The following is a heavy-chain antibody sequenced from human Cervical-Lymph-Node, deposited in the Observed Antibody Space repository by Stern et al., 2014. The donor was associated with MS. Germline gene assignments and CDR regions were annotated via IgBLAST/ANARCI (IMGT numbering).Heavy chain of an antibody. V-gene: IGHV5-51*03. CDR3: ARSPATPSGYDRFDY. CDR1: GYLFDDYW. D-gene: IGHD5-12*01. J-gene: IGHJ4*02. CDR2: IFPRDSNT. Sequence: EVQLVESGAEVKKPGESLKISCEASGYLFDDYWIGWVRQMSGRGLELVAIIFPRDSNTSYSPSVQGQVTISADKSISTASLQWSSLRAPTPAMYSCARSPATPSGYDRFDYWGQGALVTVSS.